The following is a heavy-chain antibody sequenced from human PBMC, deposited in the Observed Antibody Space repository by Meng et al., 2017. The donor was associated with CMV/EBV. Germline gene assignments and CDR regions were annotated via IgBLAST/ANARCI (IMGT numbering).Heavy chain of an antibody. CDR1: GFTVSSNY. V-gene: IGHV3-30-3*01. CDR3: ARNMVYNYYGMDV. Sequence: GESLKISCAASGFTVSSNYMSWVRQAPGKGLEWVAVISYDGSNKYYADSVKGRFTISRDNSKNTLYLQMNSLRAEDTAVYYCARNMVYNYYGMDVWGQGTTVTVSS. D-gene: IGHD3-10*01. J-gene: IGHJ6*02. CDR2: ISYDGSNK.